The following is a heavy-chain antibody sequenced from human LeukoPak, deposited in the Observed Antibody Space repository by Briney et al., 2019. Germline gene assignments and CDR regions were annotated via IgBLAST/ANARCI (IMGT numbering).Heavy chain of an antibody. CDR2: ISGSGGST. Sequence: GGSLRLSCVASGITSNSFGMSWVRQAPGKGLEWVSVISGSGGSTYYADSVKGRFTISRDNSKSTLYLQMNSLRAEDTAVYYCAKRLYGGYVKFWGQGTLVTVSS. V-gene: IGHV3-23*01. D-gene: IGHD5-12*01. CDR3: AKRLYGGYVKF. J-gene: IGHJ4*02. CDR1: GITSNSFG.